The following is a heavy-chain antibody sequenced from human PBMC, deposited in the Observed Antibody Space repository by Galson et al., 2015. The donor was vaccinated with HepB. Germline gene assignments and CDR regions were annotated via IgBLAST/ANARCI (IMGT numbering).Heavy chain of an antibody. CDR3: ARVALYDSSGYYPEAYMDV. CDR2: ISSSSSTI. V-gene: IGHV3-48*02. Sequence: SLRLSCAASGFTFSSYSMNWVRQAPGKGLEWVSYISSSSSTIYYADSVKGRFTISRDNAKNSLYLQMNSLRDEDTAVYYCARVALYDSSGYYPEAYMDVWGKGTTVTVSS. CDR1: GFTFSSYS. J-gene: IGHJ6*03. D-gene: IGHD3-22*01.